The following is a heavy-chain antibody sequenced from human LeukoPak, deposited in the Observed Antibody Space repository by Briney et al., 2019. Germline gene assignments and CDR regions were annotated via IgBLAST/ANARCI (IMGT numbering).Heavy chain of an antibody. Sequence: GGSLRLSCAAPGFTLSSYAMSWVRQAPGKGLEWVSAISGSGGSTYYADSVKGRFTISRDNSKNKLYLQMNSLRAEDTALYYCAKEGGVATGHWLAPLDFWGQGTLVTVSA. CDR2: ISGSGGST. CDR3: AKEGGVATGHWLAPLDF. CDR1: GFTLSSYA. V-gene: IGHV3-23*01. D-gene: IGHD6-19*01. J-gene: IGHJ4*02.